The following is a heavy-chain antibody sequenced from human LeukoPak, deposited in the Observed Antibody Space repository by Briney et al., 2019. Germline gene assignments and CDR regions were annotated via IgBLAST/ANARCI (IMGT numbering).Heavy chain of an antibody. CDR2: ISAYNGNT. Sequence: ASVKVSCKASGYTFTSYGISWVRQAPGQGLEWMGWISAYNGNTNYAQKLQGRVTMTIDTSTSTAYMELRSLRSDDTAVYYCARHSGSYYSWGFSDYWGQGTLVTVSS. CDR1: GYTFTSYG. CDR3: ARHSGSYYSWGFSDY. D-gene: IGHD1-26*01. J-gene: IGHJ4*02. V-gene: IGHV1-18*01.